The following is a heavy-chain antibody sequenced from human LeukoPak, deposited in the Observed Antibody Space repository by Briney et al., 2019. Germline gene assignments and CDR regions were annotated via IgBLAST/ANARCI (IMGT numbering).Heavy chain of an antibody. CDR1: GGSISSSSYY. CDR3: ARRGYSYGRMNWFDP. J-gene: IGHJ5*02. Sequence: SETLSLTCTVSGGSISSSSYYWGWIRQPPGKGLEWIGEINHSGSTNYNPSLKSRVTISVDTSKNQFSLKLSSVTAADTAVYYCARRGYSYGRMNWFDPWGQGTLVTVSS. V-gene: IGHV4-39*07. D-gene: IGHD5-18*01. CDR2: INHSGST.